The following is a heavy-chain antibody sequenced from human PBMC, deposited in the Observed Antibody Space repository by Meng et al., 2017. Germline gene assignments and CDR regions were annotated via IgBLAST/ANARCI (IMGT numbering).Heavy chain of an antibody. CDR2: AYYRSKWYH. Sequence: SEPTTVEPTANLLLNFAIFGDSVSSNSAVWNWIRQAPERGLECLGRAYYRSKWYHDYAESVKSRISIDPDTSKNQFSLQLRSVTPEDSAVYYCARGSYSFDSWGQRTLVTVSS. J-gene: IGHJ4*02. CDR3: ARGSYSFDS. V-gene: IGHV6-1*01. D-gene: IGHD1-26*01. CDR1: GDSVSSNSAV.